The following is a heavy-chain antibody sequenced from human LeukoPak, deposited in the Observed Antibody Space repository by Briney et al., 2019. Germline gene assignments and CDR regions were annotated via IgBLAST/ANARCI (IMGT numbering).Heavy chain of an antibody. Sequence: SETLSLTCTVSGGSISSYYWSWIRQPPGKGLEWIGYIYYSGSTNYNPSLKSRVTISVDTSKNQFSLKLSSVTAADTAVYYCARVVSNSWYVFDYWGQGTLVTVSS. CDR3: ARVVSNSWYVFDY. D-gene: IGHD6-13*01. CDR1: GGSISSYY. CDR2: IYYSGST. J-gene: IGHJ4*02. V-gene: IGHV4-59*01.